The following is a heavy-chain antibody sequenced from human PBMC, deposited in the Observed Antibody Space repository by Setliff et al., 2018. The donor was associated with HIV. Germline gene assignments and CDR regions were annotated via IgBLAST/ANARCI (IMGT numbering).Heavy chain of an antibody. CDR2: INHSGST. CDR1: GGSFSGYY. Sequence: SETLSLTCAVYGGSFSGYYWSWIRQSPGKGLEWIGEINHSGSTNYNPSLKSRVTILGDTSKNQFSLKLSSVTAEEKAVYSCERHRGMPGTTWYNHYMDVWGTGATVTVSS. J-gene: IGHJ6*03. D-gene: IGHD1-7*01. CDR3: ERHRGMPGTTWYNHYMDV. V-gene: IGHV4-34*01.